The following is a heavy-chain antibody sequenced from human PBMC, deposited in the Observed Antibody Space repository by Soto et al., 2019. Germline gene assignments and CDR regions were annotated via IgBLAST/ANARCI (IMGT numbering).Heavy chain of an antibody. CDR2: ISGSSGST. CDR1: GFTFSSYA. Sequence: PGGSLRLSCVASGFTFSSYAMNWVRQAPGKGLEWVSGISGSSGSTYYADSVKGRFTISRDNSKNTLYVQMNSLRAEDTAVYYCAKSGPPVESGSYYVDYWGQGTLVTVSS. J-gene: IGHJ4*02. D-gene: IGHD1-26*01. CDR3: AKSGPPVESGSYYVDY. V-gene: IGHV3-23*01.